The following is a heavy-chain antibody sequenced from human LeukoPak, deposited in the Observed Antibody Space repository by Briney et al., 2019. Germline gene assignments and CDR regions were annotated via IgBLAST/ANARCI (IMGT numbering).Heavy chain of an antibody. Sequence: SETLSLTRAVYGGSFSGYYWSWIRQPPGKGLEWIGEINHSGSTNYNPSLKSRVTISVDTSKNQFSLKLSSVTAADTAVYYCARGVIVVVPAARVHNWFDPWGQGTLVTVSS. V-gene: IGHV4-34*01. CDR3: ARGVIVVVPAARVHNWFDP. CDR2: INHSGST. J-gene: IGHJ5*02. D-gene: IGHD2-2*01. CDR1: GGSFSGYY.